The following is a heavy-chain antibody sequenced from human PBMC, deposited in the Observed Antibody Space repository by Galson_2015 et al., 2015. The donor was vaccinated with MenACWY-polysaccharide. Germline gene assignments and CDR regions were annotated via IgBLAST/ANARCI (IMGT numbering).Heavy chain of an antibody. J-gene: IGHJ4*02. Sequence: SLRLSCAASGFTFSDYYMLWIRQAPGKGLEWVSYTSGSGSATYFADSVKGRFIISRDNAKNSLYLQMNSLRAEDTAVYYCARDPRGARSSYFDNWGQGIQVTVSS. CDR2: TSGSGSAT. V-gene: IGHV3-11*01. CDR1: GFTFSDYY. CDR3: ARDPRGARSSYFDN. D-gene: IGHD3-10*01.